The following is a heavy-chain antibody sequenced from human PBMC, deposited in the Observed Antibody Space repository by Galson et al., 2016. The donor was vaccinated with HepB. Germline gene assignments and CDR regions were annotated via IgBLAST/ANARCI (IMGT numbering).Heavy chain of an antibody. CDR1: GYTFSTYA. V-gene: IGHV3-30*04. CDR3: ATRSEELPATSEYFQH. Sequence: SLRLSCAASGYTFSTYAIHWVRQAPGKGLEWVAVISYDGSNKYYADSVKGRFTNSRDNAKNTLYLQMHSLRADDTAGYYCATRSEELPATSEYFQHWGQGTLVTVSS. D-gene: IGHD5-24*01. J-gene: IGHJ1*01. CDR2: ISYDGSNK.